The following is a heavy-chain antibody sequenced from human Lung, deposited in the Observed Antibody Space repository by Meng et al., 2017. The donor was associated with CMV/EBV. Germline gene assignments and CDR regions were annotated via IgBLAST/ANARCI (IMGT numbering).Heavy chain of an antibody. CDR3: ARDRGVVVPAAKYYYYGMDV. D-gene: IGHD2-2*01. CDR1: GFTFSSYE. V-gene: IGHV3-48*03. CDR2: ISSSGSTI. J-gene: IGHJ6*02. Sequence: GGSLRLXCAASGFTFSSYEMNWVRQAPGKGLEWVSYISSSGSTIYYADSVKGRFTISRDNAKNSLYLQMNSLRAEDTAVYYCARDRGVVVPAAKYYYYGMDVWGQGXTVTFSS.